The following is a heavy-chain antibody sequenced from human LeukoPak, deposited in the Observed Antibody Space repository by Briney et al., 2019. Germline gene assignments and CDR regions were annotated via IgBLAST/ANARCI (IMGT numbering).Heavy chain of an antibody. CDR3: ARGRYCSSSSCSAHFDY. CDR2: IKQDGSEK. V-gene: IGHV3-7*01. D-gene: IGHD2-2*01. J-gene: IGHJ4*02. CDR1: GFTFSSYW. Sequence: GGSLRLSCAASGFTFSSYWMSWVRQAPGKGLEWVANIKQDGSEKYYVDSVKGRFTISRDNAKNSLYLQTNSLRAEDTGVYYCARGRYCSSSSCSAHFDYWGQGTLVTVSS.